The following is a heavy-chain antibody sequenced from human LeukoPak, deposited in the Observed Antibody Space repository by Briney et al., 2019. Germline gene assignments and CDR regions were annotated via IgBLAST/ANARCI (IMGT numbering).Heavy chain of an antibody. J-gene: IGHJ4*02. Sequence: TLSLTCTVSGGSISSYYWSWIRQPPGKALEWLARIDWDDDKYYSTSLKTRLTISKDTSKNQVVLTMTNMDPVDTATYYCARTSSYGGNSDYWGQGTLVTVSS. V-gene: IGHV2-70*11. D-gene: IGHD4-23*01. CDR1: GGSISSYYW. CDR2: IDWDDDK. CDR3: ARTSSYGGNSDY.